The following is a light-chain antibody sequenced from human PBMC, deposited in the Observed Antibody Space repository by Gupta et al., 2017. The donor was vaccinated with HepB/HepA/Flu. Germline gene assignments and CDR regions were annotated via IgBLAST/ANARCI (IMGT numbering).Light chain of an antibody. J-gene: IGKJ5*01. Sequence: EIMMTQSTATLSVSPGERATLSCRASQSLSSNLAWYQQKPGQAPRLLIYGASTRATGIPARFSGSGSGTEFSLTISSLQSEDFAVYYCQQYNNWRITFGQGTRLEIK. CDR1: QSLSSN. CDR3: QQYNNWRIT. V-gene: IGKV3-15*01. CDR2: GAS.